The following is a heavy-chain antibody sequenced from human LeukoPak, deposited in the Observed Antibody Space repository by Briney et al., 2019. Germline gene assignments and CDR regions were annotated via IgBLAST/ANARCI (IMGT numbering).Heavy chain of an antibody. D-gene: IGHD6-13*01. J-gene: IGHJ4*02. V-gene: IGHV4-30-2*01. CDR1: GDSISSGGYY. CDR2: IDHSGST. Sequence: SETLSLTCTVSGDSISSGGYYWSWIRQPPGRGLEWIGYIDHSGSTYYNPSLKSRVTISVDTSKNQFSLKLSSVTAADTAVYYCASEREQLVLGYWGQGTLVTVSS. CDR3: ASEREQLVLGY.